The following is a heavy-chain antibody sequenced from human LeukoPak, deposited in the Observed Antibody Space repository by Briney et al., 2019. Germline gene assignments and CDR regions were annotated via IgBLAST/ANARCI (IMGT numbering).Heavy chain of an antibody. V-gene: IGHV3-11*01. CDR1: GFTFSDYY. CDR3: ASFETTVTPFDY. Sequence: PGGSLRLSCAASGFTFSDYYMSWIRQAPGKGLEWVSYISSSGSTIYYADSVKGRFTISRDNAKNSLYLQMNSLRAEDTAVYYCASFETTVTPFDYWDQGTLVTVSS. CDR2: ISSSGSTI. D-gene: IGHD4-17*01. J-gene: IGHJ4*02.